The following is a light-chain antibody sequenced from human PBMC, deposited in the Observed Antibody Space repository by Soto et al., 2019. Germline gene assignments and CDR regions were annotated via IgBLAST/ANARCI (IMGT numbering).Light chain of an antibody. J-gene: IGLJ2*01. CDR1: SGSIANNY. CDR2: ENN. Sequence: NFMLTQPHSVSESPGKTLSISCTRSSGSIANNYVQWYQQRPGSAPTTVIYENNQRLSGVPDRFSGSTDGSSNSASLTISGLQTEDEAEYYCQSYDSDFVVFGGGIKLTVL. V-gene: IGLV6-57*04. CDR3: QSYDSDFVV.